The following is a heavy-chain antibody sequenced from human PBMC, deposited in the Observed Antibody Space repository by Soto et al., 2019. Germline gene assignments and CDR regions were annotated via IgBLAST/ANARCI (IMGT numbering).Heavy chain of an antibody. CDR3: ARYFAYLDA. V-gene: IGHV4-61*01. Sequence: SETLSLTCTVSGGSFKSGSYSWSWLRQPPGKGLEWIGYVYHTGRTSYNPSLKSRVSISMDTSKNQFSLNLDSVTAADPAVDFCARYFAYLDAGGQGTLGTVSS. D-gene: IGHD3-9*01. CDR2: VYHTGRT. CDR1: GGSFKSGSYS. J-gene: IGHJ4*02.